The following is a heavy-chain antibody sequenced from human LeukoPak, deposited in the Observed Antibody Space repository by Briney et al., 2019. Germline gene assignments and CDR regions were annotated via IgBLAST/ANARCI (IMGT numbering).Heavy chain of an antibody. V-gene: IGHV3-30*04. D-gene: IGHD2-21*02. CDR2: ISYDGSNK. CDR1: GFTFSSYA. Sequence: GGSLRLSCAASGFTFSSYAMHWVRQAPGKGLEWVAVISYDGSNKYYADSVKGRFTISRDNSKNTLVLQMNSLRSEDTAVYFCARDNRDWAFDYWGQGTLVTVSS. CDR3: ARDNRDWAFDY. J-gene: IGHJ4*02.